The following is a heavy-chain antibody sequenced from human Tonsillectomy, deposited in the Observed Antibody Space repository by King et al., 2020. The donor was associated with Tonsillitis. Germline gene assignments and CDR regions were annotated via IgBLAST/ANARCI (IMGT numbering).Heavy chain of an antibody. Sequence: QLQESGPGLVKPSETLSLTCTVSGGSVSSYSWSWIRQPPGKGLEWIGYIYYSGSTNYNPSLKSRVTISVDTSKNQFSLMLSSVTAADTAVYYCARENIVVVPAANPYYYYYGMDVWGQGTTVTVSS. J-gene: IGHJ6*02. CDR1: GGSVSSYS. CDR3: ARENIVVVPAANPYYYYYGMDV. D-gene: IGHD2-2*01. V-gene: IGHV4-59*02. CDR2: IYYSGST.